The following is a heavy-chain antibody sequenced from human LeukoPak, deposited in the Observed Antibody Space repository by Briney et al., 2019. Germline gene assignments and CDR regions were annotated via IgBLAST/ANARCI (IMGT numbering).Heavy chain of an antibody. D-gene: IGHD6-13*01. CDR2: ISGSGGST. V-gene: IGHV3-23*01. CDR1: GFTFSSYA. J-gene: IGHJ4*02. Sequence: PGGSLRLSCVASGFTFSSYAMSWVRQAPGEGLEWVSAISGSGGSTYYADSVKGRFTISRDNSKNTLYLQMNSLRAEDTAVYYCAKVGSSWFRYFDYWGQGTLVTVSS. CDR3: AKVGSSWFRYFDY.